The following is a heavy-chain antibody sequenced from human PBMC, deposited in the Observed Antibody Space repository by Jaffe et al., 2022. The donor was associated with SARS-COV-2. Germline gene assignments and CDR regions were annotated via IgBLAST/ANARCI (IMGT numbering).Heavy chain of an antibody. Sequence: EVQLVESGGGLVKPGGSLRLSCAASGFTFSSYSMNWVRQAPGKGLEWVSSISSSSSYIYYADSVKGRFTISRDNAKNSLYLQMNSLRAEDTAVYYCARDRGITINPRGWFDPWGQGTLVTVSS. CDR1: GFTFSSYS. J-gene: IGHJ5*02. CDR3: ARDRGITINPRGWFDP. D-gene: IGHD3-3*01. V-gene: IGHV3-21*01. CDR2: ISSSSSYI.